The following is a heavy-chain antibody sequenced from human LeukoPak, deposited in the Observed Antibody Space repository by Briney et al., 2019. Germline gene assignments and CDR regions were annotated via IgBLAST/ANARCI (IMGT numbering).Heavy chain of an antibody. CDR3: ATVDDSSIWGVF. D-gene: IGHD6-13*01. V-gene: IGHV1-24*01. CDR2: FEPEDGET. CDR1: GYSLTKLS. Sequence: GSVKVSCKVSGYSLTKLSMHWVRQGPGRGREWMGGFEPEDGETIYAQKFQDRVTMTEDTSTETAYMELSSLRYEDTAVYYCATVDDSSIWGVFWGQGTLVTVSS. J-gene: IGHJ4*02.